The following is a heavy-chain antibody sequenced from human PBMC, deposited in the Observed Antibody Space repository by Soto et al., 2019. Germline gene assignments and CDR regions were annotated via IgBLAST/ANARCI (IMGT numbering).Heavy chain of an antibody. CDR1: GGSISSSSYY. J-gene: IGHJ6*02. D-gene: IGHD6-13*01. CDR3: ARHGTEAGYSSSWYRDYYYYGMDV. Sequence: SETLSLTCTVSGGSISSSSYYWGWIRQPPGKGLEWIGSIYYSGSTYYNPSLKSRVTISVDTSKNQFSLKLSSVTAADTAVYSCARHGTEAGYSSSWYRDYYYYGMDVWGQGTTVTVSS. CDR2: IYYSGST. V-gene: IGHV4-39*01.